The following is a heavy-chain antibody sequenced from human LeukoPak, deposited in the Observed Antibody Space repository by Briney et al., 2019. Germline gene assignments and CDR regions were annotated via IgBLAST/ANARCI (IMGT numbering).Heavy chain of an antibody. CDR3: ARDLGYCSSSSCHHAFDT. J-gene: IGHJ3*02. D-gene: IGHD2-2*01. CDR1: GFTVSSNY. CDR2: IYSGGST. V-gene: IGHV3-53*01. Sequence: GGSLRLSCAASGFTVSSNYMSWVRQAPGKGLEWVSVIYSGGSTYYAESVKGRFTISRDNSKNTLYLQMNSLRAEDTAVYYCARDLGYCSSSSCHHAFDTWGQGTMVTVSS.